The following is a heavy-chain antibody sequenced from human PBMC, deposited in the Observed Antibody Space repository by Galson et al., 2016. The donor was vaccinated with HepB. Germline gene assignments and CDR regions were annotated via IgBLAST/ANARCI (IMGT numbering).Heavy chain of an antibody. CDR3: ARMGFLVTPARHYFYGMDV. V-gene: IGHV2-70*11. CDR2: IDWDDGK. J-gene: IGHJ6*02. D-gene: IGHD6-6*01. CDR1: GFSLETTAMC. Sequence: PALVKPTQTLTLTCTFSGFSLETTAMCVSWIRQSPGKAPEWLARIDWDDGKYYNPSLKTRLTISKDTSINQVVLTMSKMDFLDTATYFCARMGFLVTPARHYFYGMDVWGQGTTVSVSS.